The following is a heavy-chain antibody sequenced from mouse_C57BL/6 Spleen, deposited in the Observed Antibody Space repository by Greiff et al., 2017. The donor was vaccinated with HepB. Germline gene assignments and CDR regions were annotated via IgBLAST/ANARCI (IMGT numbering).Heavy chain of an antibody. CDR2: IYPGDGDT. D-gene: IGHD2-2*01. J-gene: IGHJ4*01. CDR1: GYAFSSSW. Sequence: VQLQQSGPELVKPGASVKISCKASGYAFSSSWMNWVKQRPGKGLEWIGRIYPGDGDTNYNGKFKGKATLTADKSSSTAYMQLSSLTSEDSAVYFCARFGGYGYAMDYWGQGTSVTVSS. CDR3: ARFGGYGYAMDY. V-gene: IGHV1-82*01.